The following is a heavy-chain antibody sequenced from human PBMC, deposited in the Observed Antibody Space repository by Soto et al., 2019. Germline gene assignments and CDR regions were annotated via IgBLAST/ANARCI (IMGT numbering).Heavy chain of an antibody. CDR1: GGSFSGYY. CDR2: INHSGST. V-gene: IGHV4-34*01. CDR3: ASGGYCSSTSCYVFDY. Sequence: SETLSLTCAVYGGSFSGYYWSWIRQPPGKGLEWIGEINHSGSTNYNPSLKSRVTISVDTSKNQFSLKLSSVTAADTAVYYCASGGYCSSTSCYVFDYWGQGTLVTVSS. J-gene: IGHJ4*02. D-gene: IGHD2-2*01.